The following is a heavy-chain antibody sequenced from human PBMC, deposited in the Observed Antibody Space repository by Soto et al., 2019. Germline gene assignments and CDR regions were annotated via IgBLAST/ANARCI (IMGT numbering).Heavy chain of an antibody. Sequence: VSCKASGYTFTSYGISWVRQAPGQGLEWMGWISSYNGNTNYAQRLQGRVTMTTDTSTSTAYMELRGLRSDDTAVYYCARDFGPILSSSSDYGMDVWGQGTTVTVSS. J-gene: IGHJ6*02. V-gene: IGHV1-18*01. D-gene: IGHD6-6*01. CDR3: ARDFGPILSSSSDYGMDV. CDR2: ISSYNGNT. CDR1: GYTFTSYG.